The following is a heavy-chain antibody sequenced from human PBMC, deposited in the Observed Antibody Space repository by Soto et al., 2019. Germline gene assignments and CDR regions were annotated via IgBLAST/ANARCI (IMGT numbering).Heavy chain of an antibody. D-gene: IGHD3-16*01. Sequence: PSETLSLTCTVSGGSVDRGDYYWTWIRQPPGKGLEWIGYIYYSGSTNYNPSLKSRVTISVDTSKNQFSLKLSSVTAADTAVYYCARDRDYVLAYWGQGTLVTVSS. CDR1: GGSVDRGDYY. J-gene: IGHJ4*02. V-gene: IGHV4-61*08. CDR2: IYYSGST. CDR3: ARDRDYVLAY.